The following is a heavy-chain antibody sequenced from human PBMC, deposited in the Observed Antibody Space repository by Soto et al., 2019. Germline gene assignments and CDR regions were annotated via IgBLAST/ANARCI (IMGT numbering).Heavy chain of an antibody. CDR2: ISYVGSNK. CDR3: ARDGNRLLWFAVRSQGWFDP. V-gene: IGHV3-30-3*01. D-gene: IGHD3-10*01. Sequence: QVQLVESGGGVVQPGRSLRLSCAASGFTFSSYAMHWVRQAPGKGLEWVAVISYVGSNKYYADSVKGRFTISRDNSKNTLYLQMNSLRAEDTAVYYCARDGNRLLWFAVRSQGWFDPWGQGTLVTVSS. J-gene: IGHJ5*02. CDR1: GFTFSSYA.